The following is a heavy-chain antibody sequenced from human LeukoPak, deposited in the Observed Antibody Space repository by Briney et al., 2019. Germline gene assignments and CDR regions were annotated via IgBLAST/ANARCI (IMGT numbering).Heavy chain of an antibody. D-gene: IGHD4-17*01. V-gene: IGHV4-4*02. CDR3: ARLHYGDSRYYFDY. Sequence: SETLSLTCAVSGGSISSSNRWSWVRQPPGKGLQWIGEIYHTGSTNNNPSLKSRVTISIDKSENQFSLKLSSVTAADTAVYYCARLHYGDSRYYFDYWGQGTLVTVSS. J-gene: IGHJ4*02. CDR2: IYHTGST. CDR1: GGSISSSNR.